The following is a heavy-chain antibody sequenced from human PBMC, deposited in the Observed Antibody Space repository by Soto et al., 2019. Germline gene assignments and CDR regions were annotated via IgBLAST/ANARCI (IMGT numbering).Heavy chain of an antibody. J-gene: IGHJ6*02. CDR3: ARDTVSGSYPSDYYYGMDV. CDR1: GYTFTSYG. D-gene: IGHD1-26*01. Sequence: SGAEVKKPGASVKVSCKASGYTFTSYGISWVRQAPGLGLEWMGWISAYNGNTNYAQKLQGRVTMTTDTSTSTAYMELRSLRSDDTAVYYCARDTVSGSYPSDYYYGMDVWGQGTTVTVSS. V-gene: IGHV1-18*01. CDR2: ISAYNGNT.